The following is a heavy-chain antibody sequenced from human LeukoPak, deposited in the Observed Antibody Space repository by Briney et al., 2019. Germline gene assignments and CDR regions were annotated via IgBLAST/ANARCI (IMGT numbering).Heavy chain of an antibody. J-gene: IGHJ4*02. CDR3: ARGERDDYGKNFDY. D-gene: IGHD4-17*01. Sequence: ASVKVSCKASGYTFTSYDINWVRQATGQGLEWMGWMNPNSGNTGYAQKFQGRVTITRNTSISTAYMELSSLRSEDTAVYYCARGERDDYGKNFDYWGQGTLVTVSS. CDR1: GYTFTSYD. V-gene: IGHV1-8*03. CDR2: MNPNSGNT.